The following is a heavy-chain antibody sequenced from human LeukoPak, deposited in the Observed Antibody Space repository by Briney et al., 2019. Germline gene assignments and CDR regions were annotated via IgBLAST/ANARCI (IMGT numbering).Heavy chain of an antibody. CDR1: GFTFSSYA. J-gene: IGHJ4*02. D-gene: IGHD3-10*01. CDR3: AKGWRSYYGSGSSS. V-gene: IGHV3-23*01. Sequence: GGSLRLSCAASGFTFSSYAMSWVRQAPGKGLEWVSAISGSGGSTYYADSVKGRFTISRDNSKNTLFVQMNSLRADDTAIYYCAKGWRSYYGSGSSSWGQGTLVTVSS. CDR2: ISGSGGST.